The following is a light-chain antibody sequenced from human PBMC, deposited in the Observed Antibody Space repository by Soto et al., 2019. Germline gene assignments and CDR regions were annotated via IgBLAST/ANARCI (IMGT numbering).Light chain of an antibody. J-gene: IGKJ1*01. CDR2: DAS. V-gene: IGKV1-5*01. Sequence: IQMTQSPSTLSASVGDTVTITCRASQTISVSLAWYQQKPGKAPNLLIYDASTLQGGVPSRFSGSGSGTEFTLTVTSLQPEDFATYFCQQYDKYSTFGHGTRWIAN. CDR3: QQYDKYST. CDR1: QTISVS.